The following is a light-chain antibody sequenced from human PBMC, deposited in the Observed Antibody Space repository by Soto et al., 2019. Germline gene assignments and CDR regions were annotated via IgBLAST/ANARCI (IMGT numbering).Light chain of an antibody. Sequence: QSVLTQPPSVSGAPGQRVTISGTGSSSNIGAGYDVHWYQQLPGTAPKLLIYGNSNRPSGVPDRFSVSKSGTSASLAITGLQAEDEADYYCQSYDSSLSGSVFGGGTKVTVL. CDR2: GNS. CDR1: SSNIGAGYD. CDR3: QSYDSSLSGSV. V-gene: IGLV1-40*01. J-gene: IGLJ3*02.